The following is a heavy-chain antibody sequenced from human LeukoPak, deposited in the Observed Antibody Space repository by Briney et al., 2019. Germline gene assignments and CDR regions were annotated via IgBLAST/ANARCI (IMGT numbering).Heavy chain of an antibody. Sequence: SETLSLTCSVSGGSISSSRYYWGWIREPPGKGLEWIGSMYYDGSTYYNPSLKSRVSMSVDTSKNQFSLKLPSVTAADTAVYDCAREAYSPGHYSFDSWGQGTLVTVSS. J-gene: IGHJ4*02. CDR2: MYYDGST. V-gene: IGHV4-39*07. CDR1: GGSISSSRYY. CDR3: AREAYSPGHYSFDS. D-gene: IGHD5-18*01.